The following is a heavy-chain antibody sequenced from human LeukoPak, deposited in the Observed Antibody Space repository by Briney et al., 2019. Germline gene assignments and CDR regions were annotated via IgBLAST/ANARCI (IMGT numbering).Heavy chain of an antibody. CDR3: ARARPVRGPYYYGSGSLLDY. D-gene: IGHD3-10*01. V-gene: IGHV1-2*02. Sequence: ASVKVSCKTSGYTFTGYYMHWVRQAPGQGLEWMGWINPNSGGTNYAQKFQGRVTMTRDTSISTASMERSRLRSDDTAVYYCARARPVRGPYYYGSGSLLDYWGQGTLVTVSS. J-gene: IGHJ4*02. CDR2: INPNSGGT. CDR1: GYTFTGYY.